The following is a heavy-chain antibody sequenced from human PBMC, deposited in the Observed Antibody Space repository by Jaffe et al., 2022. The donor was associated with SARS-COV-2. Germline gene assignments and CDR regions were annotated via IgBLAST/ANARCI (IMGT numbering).Heavy chain of an antibody. D-gene: IGHD6-19*01. CDR3: ARHRGVLDPLITVAGKNWFDP. V-gene: IGHV4-39*01. J-gene: IGHJ5*02. CDR2: VFHSGTT. Sequence: QLQLQESGPGLVKPSETLSLTCTVSGGSISSTIYYWGWIRQTPGKGLEWIGSVFHSGTTYYNPSLKSRVTISVDTSKNQFSLKLSFVTAADTAVYYCARHRGVLDPLITVAGKNWFDPWGRGTLVTVSS. CDR1: GGSISSTIYY.